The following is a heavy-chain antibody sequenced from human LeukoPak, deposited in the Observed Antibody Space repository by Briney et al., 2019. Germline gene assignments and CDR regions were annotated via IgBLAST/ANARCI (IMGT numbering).Heavy chain of an antibody. D-gene: IGHD2-2*01. CDR1: GGSISSYY. J-gene: IGHJ4*02. CDR2: IYYSGST. Sequence: SETLSLTCTVSGGSISSYYWSWIRQPPGKGLEWIGYIYYSGSTNYNPSLKSRVTISVDTSKNQFSLKLSSVTAADTAVYYCARGRGRYCSSTSCLGLAFDYWGQGTLVTVSS. CDR3: ARGRGRYCSSTSCLGLAFDY. V-gene: IGHV4-59*12.